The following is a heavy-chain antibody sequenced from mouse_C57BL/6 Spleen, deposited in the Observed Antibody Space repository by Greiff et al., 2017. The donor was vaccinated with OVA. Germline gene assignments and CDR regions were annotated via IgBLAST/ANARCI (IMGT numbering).Heavy chain of an antibody. CDR1: GFNIKNTY. CDR2: IDPANGNT. Sequence: VQLQQSVAELVRPGASVKLSCTASGFNIKNTYMHWVKQRPEQGLEWIGRIDPANGNTKYAPKFQGKATITADTSSNTAYMQLSSLTSEATAIYYCARGISTVVARDWFAYWGQGTLVTVSA. J-gene: IGHJ3*01. CDR3: ARGISTVVARDWFAY. D-gene: IGHD1-1*01. V-gene: IGHV14-3*01.